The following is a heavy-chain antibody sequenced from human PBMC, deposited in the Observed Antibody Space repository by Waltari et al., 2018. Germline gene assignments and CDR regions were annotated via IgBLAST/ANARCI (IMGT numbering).Heavy chain of an antibody. Sequence: EVQLMESGGGLVQPGGSLRLSCAASGFSFSAYWMTWVRQAPGKGLEGVAKINYDGSATYHADSVNGRFSISRDNAKNSLYLQMNSVSADDTAIYYCARGSTGYVRVWDSWGQGTMVTVSS. CDR3: ARGSTGYVRVWDS. CDR2: INYDGSAT. V-gene: IGHV3-7*03. D-gene: IGHD2-2*01. J-gene: IGHJ4*02. CDR1: GFSFSAYW.